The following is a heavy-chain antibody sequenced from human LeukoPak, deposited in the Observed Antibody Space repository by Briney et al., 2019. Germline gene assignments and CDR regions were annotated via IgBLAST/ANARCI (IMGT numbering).Heavy chain of an antibody. CDR2: IMTNTDGGTT. V-gene: IGHV3-15*01. J-gene: IGHJ4*02. CDR3: STSGTVTTRFLDY. Sequence: GGSLRLSCAASGFTFSSYRMNWVRQAPGKGLEWVGRIMTNTDGGTTDYAASVKGRFTISRDDSKNTLYLQMNSLNTEDTAVYYCSTSGTVTTRFLDYWGQGTLVSVSS. CDR1: GFTFSSYR. D-gene: IGHD4-11*01.